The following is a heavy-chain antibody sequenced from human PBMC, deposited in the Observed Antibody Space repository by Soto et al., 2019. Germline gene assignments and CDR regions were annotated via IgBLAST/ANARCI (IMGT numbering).Heavy chain of an antibody. J-gene: IGHJ6*02. CDR1: GFTFSSYW. CDR3: ARDYDDSSGYYWRDYYYYGMDV. D-gene: IGHD3-22*01. V-gene: IGHV3-7*05. Sequence: PGGSLRLSCAASGFTFSSYWMSWVRQAPGKGLEWVANIKQDGSEKYYVDSVKGRFTISRDNAKNSLYLQMNSLRAEDTAVYYCARDYDDSSGYYWRDYYYYGMDVWGQGTTVTVSS. CDR2: IKQDGSEK.